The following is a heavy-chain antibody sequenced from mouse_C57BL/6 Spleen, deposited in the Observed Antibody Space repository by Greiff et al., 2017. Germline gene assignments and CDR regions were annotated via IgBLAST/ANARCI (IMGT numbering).Heavy chain of an antibody. CDR3: ARRTTGLDY. D-gene: IGHD2-13*01. CDR2: LAPSDSYT. J-gene: IGHJ2*01. CDR1: GYTFTSYW. V-gene: IGHV1-59*01. Sequence: QVQLQQPGAELVRPGTSVKLSCTASGYTFTSYWMPWVKQSPGPGLEWIGVLAPSDSYTNYTQKFKGQATFTVDTSSSTAYMQLISLTSENSAVYYCARRTTGLDYWGQGTTLTVSS.